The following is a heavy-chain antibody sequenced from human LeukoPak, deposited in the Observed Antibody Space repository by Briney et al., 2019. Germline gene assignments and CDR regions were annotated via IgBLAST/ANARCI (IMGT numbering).Heavy chain of an antibody. D-gene: IGHD5-12*01. J-gene: IGHJ5*02. V-gene: IGHV4-59*11. Sequence: SETLSLTCTVSGGSISSHYWSWIRQPPGKGLEWIGYIYYSGSTNYNPSLKSRVTISVDTSKNQFSLKLSSVTAADTAMYYCARAPGSGYYNWFDPWGQGTLVTVSS. CDR3: ARAPGSGYYNWFDP. CDR2: IYYSGST. CDR1: GGSISSHY.